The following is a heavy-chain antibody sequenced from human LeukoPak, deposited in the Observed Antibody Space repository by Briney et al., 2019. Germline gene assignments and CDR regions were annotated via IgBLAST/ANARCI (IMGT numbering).Heavy chain of an antibody. CDR2: INPSGGST. CDR1: GYTFTSYY. V-gene: IGHV1-46*01. Sequence: GASVKVSCKASGYTFTSYYMHWVRQAPGQGLEWMGIINPSGGSTSYAQKFQGRVTMTRDMSTSTVYMELSRLRSDDTAVYYCAREPPITMVRGVDNYFDYWGQGTLVTVSS. D-gene: IGHD3-10*01. J-gene: IGHJ4*02. CDR3: AREPPITMVRGVDNYFDY.